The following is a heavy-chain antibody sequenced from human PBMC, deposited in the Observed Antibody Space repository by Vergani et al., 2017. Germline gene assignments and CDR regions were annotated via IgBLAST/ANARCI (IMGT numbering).Heavy chain of an antibody. Sequence: QVQLVESGGGVVQPGRSLRLSCAASGFTFSSYGMHWVRQAPGKGLEWVAVIWYDGSNKYYADSVKGRFTISRDNSKNTLYLQMNSLRAEDTAVYYCAKQGPGIAVAGTHIDYWGQGTLVTVSS. D-gene: IGHD6-19*01. CDR2: IWYDGSNK. CDR3: AKQGPGIAVAGTHIDY. J-gene: IGHJ4*02. CDR1: GFTFSSYG. V-gene: IGHV3-33*06.